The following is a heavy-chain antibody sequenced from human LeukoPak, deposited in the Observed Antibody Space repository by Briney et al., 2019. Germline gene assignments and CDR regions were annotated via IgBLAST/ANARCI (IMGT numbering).Heavy chain of an antibody. CDR2: INSDGSST. V-gene: IGHV3-74*01. CDR1: GFTFSSYW. D-gene: IGHD5-18*01. Sequence: TGGSLRLSCAASGFTFSSYWMHWVRQAPGKGLVWVSRINSDGSSTSYADSVKGRFTISRDNAKNTLYLQMNSLRAEDTAVYYCARGLTKTWIQLWFYYYYGMDVWGQGTTATVSS. CDR3: ARGLTKTWIQLWFYYYYGMDV. J-gene: IGHJ6*02.